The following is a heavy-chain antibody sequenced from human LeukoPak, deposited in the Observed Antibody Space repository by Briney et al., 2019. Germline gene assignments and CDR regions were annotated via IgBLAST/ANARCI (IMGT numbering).Heavy chain of an antibody. J-gene: IGHJ4*02. D-gene: IGHD2-21*01. CDR3: ARVTRPGLFY. V-gene: IGHV4-34*01. CDR2: INHSGST. Sequence: PSETLSLTCAVYGGSFSGYYWSWIRQPPGKGREWIGEINHSGSTNYNPSLKSRVTISVDTSKNQFSLKLSSVTAADTAVYYCARVTRPGLFYWGQGTLVTVSS. CDR1: GGSFSGYY.